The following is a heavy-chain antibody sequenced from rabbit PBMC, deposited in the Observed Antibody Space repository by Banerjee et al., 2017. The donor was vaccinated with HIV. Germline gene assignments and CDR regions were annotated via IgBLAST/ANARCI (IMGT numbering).Heavy chain of an antibody. J-gene: IGHJ4*01. D-gene: IGHD2-1*01. V-gene: IGHV1S45*01. CDR3: ARNRSDDVGDYRGHFNL. CDR2: ISADSGNT. CDR1: EFSFSSSYW. Sequence: QEQLVESGGGLVKPGASLTLTCTASEFSFSSSYWICWVRQAPGKGLEWIACISADSGNTYYASWAKGRFTVSKTSSTTVTLQMTSLTAADTATYFCARNRSDDVGDYRGHFNLWGQGTLVTVS.